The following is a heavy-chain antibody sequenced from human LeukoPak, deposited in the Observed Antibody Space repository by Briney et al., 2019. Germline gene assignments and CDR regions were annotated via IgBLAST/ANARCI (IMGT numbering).Heavy chain of an antibody. CDR1: GFTFSSYA. J-gene: IGHJ3*01. Sequence: GGSLRLSCAASGFTFSSYAMSWVRQAPGKGLEWVTFIRYDGSDKFYADSVKGRFTISRDNSKNTLFLQMNSLRVADTAVYYCAKRADYYDSSRALYDAFDLWGQGTMVTVSS. CDR3: AKRADYYDSSRALYDAFDL. CDR2: IRYDGSDK. D-gene: IGHD3-16*01. V-gene: IGHV3-30*02.